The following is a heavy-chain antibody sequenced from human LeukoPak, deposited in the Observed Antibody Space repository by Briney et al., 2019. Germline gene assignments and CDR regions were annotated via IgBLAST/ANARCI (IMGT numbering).Heavy chain of an antibody. CDR3: ARDSQTNDYGDYEWAAFDI. V-gene: IGHV3-53*01. CDR1: GFTVSSNY. Sequence: GGSLRLSCAASGFTVSSNYMSWVRQAPGKGLEWVSVIYSGGSTYYADSVKGRFTISRDNSKNTLYLQMNSLRAEDTAVYYCARDSQTNDYGDYEWAAFDIWGQGTMVTVSS. CDR2: IYSGGST. J-gene: IGHJ3*02. D-gene: IGHD4-17*01.